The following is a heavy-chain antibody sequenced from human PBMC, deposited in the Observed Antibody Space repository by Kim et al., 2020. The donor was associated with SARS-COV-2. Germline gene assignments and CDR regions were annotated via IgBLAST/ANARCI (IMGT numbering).Heavy chain of an antibody. Sequence: SETLSLTCSVSGDSISGSNFFWGWVRQAPGRGLEWIACIYYNGNTFYNPSLKSRVSISVDVSVNQISLRLYSVTAADTGVYFCARHATHLSTFDFWGQGT. CDR2: IYYNGNT. CDR1: GDSISGSNFF. V-gene: IGHV4-39*01. J-gene: IGHJ4*02. CDR3: ARHATHLSTFDF.